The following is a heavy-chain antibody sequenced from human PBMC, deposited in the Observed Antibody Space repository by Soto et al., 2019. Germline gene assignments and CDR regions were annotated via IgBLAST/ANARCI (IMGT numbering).Heavy chain of an antibody. CDR2: IYYSGST. Sequence: SETLSLTCTVSGGSISSYYWSWIRQPPGKGLEWIGYIYYSGSTNYNPSLKSRVTISVDTSKNQFSLKLSSVTAADTAVYYCARVALTGFAFDIWGQGTMVTVSS. V-gene: IGHV4-59*01. J-gene: IGHJ3*02. CDR3: ARVALTGFAFDI. CDR1: GGSISSYY. D-gene: IGHD7-27*01.